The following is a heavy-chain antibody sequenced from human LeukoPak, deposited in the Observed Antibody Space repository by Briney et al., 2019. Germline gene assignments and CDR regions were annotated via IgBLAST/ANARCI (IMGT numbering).Heavy chain of an antibody. CDR1: GVSIRSSYYY. V-gene: IGHV4-39*01. D-gene: IGHD6-19*01. Sequence: SETLSLTCTVSGVSIRSSYYYWGWIRQPPGKGLEWIGSIYDSGSTDYNPSLKSRVTISVDTSQTQFSLKLSSMTAADTAVYYCATYYSGQGWFDPWGQGTLVTVSS. J-gene: IGHJ5*02. CDR3: ATYYSGQGWFDP. CDR2: IYDSGST.